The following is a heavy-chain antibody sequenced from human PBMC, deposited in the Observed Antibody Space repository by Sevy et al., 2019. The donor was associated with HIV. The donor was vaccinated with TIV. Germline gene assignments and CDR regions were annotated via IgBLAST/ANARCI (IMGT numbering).Heavy chain of an antibody. CDR2: ISSSSSYI. J-gene: IGHJ4*02. D-gene: IGHD2-8*02. Sequence: GGSLRLSCAASGFTFSSYSMNWVRQAPGKGLEWVSSISSSSSYIYYADSVKGRFTISRDNAKNSLYLQMNSLRAEDTAVYYCARGGVGKAISGGGYFDYWGQGTLVTVSS. CDR3: ARGGVGKAISGGGYFDY. V-gene: IGHV3-21*01. CDR1: GFTFSSYS.